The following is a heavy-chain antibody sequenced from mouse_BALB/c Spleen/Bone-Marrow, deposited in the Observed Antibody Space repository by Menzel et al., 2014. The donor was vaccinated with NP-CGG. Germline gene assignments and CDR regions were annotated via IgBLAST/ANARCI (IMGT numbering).Heavy chain of an antibody. J-gene: IGHJ3*01. CDR3: TRGFAY. CDR1: GYTFTSYY. Sequence: VQLQESGAELVKPGASVKLSCKASGYTFTSYYMYWVKQRPGQGLEWIGEINPSNGGTNFNEKFKSKATLTVDKSSSTAYMQLSSLTSEDSAVYYCTRGFAYWGQGTLVTVSA. CDR2: INPSNGGT. V-gene: IGHV1S81*02.